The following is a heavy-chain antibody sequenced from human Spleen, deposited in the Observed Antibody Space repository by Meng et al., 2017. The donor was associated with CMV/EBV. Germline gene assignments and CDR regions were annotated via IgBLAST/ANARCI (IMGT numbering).Heavy chain of an antibody. CDR1: GFTFSNSD. V-gene: IGHV3-21*01. CDR3: VRSYTPSVSYYFDY. CDR2: IGSSNPFI. D-gene: IGHD3-10*01. Sequence: GGSLRLSCAASGFTFSNSDMNWVRQAPGKGLEWVSSIGSSNPFIYYADSVKGRFTISRDDAKDSLYLQMNSLGAEDTAVYYCVRSYTPSVSYYFDYWGLGTLVTVSS. J-gene: IGHJ4*02.